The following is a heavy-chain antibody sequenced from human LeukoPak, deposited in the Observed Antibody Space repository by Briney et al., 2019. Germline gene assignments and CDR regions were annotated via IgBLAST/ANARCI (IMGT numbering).Heavy chain of an antibody. CDR3: ATELSHYFDY. D-gene: IGHD2-15*01. J-gene: IGHJ4*02. CDR2: ISSSSSYI. Sequence: GGSLRLSCAASGFTFSSYSMSWVRQAPGKGLEWVSSISSSSSYIYYANSVKGRFTISRDNSKNTLYLQMGSLRAEDMAVYYCATELSHYFDYWGQGTLVTVSS. CDR1: GFTFSSYS. V-gene: IGHV3-21*01.